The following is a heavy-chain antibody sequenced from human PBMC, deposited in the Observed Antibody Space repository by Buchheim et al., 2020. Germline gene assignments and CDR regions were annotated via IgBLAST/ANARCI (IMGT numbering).Heavy chain of an antibody. V-gene: IGHV3-11*05. CDR2: ISGGSVYT. CDR3: ARDGGHCSSTACFDFDY. CDR1: GIGFSDYY. Sequence: QVHLVESGGGLGKPGGSLRLSCAASGIGFSDYYMNWIRQAPGKGLEWVSYISGGSVYTDYADSVKGRFTISRDNAKNSLYLEMDSLRAEDTAVYYCARDGGHCSSTACFDFDYWGQG. D-gene: IGHD2-2*01. J-gene: IGHJ4*02.